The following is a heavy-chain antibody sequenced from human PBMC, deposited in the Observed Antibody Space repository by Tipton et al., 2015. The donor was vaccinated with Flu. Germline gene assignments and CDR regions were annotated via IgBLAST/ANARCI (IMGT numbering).Heavy chain of an antibody. CDR2: ISGSGGST. J-gene: IGHJ6*03. Sequence: SLRLSCAASGFTFSSYAMSWVRQAPGKGLEWVSAISGSGGSTYYADSVKGRFTISRDNSKNTLYLQMNSLRAEDTAVYYCARCPDYDYYYMDVWGKGTTATVSS. CDR1: GFTFSSYA. V-gene: IGHV3-23*01. D-gene: IGHD2-2*01. CDR3: ARCPDYDYYYMDV.